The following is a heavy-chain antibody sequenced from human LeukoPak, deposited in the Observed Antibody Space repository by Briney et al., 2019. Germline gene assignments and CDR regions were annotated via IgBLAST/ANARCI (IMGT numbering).Heavy chain of an antibody. Sequence: PSETLSLTCTVSGGSISSGSYYWSWIRQPAGKGLEWIGRIYTSGSTNYNPSLKSRVTISVDTSKNQFSLKLSSVTAADTAVYYCARGTAVTTQRFDPWGQGTLVTVSS. CDR3: ARGTAVTTQRFDP. V-gene: IGHV4-61*02. J-gene: IGHJ5*02. CDR1: GGSISSGSYY. CDR2: IYTSGST. D-gene: IGHD4-11*01.